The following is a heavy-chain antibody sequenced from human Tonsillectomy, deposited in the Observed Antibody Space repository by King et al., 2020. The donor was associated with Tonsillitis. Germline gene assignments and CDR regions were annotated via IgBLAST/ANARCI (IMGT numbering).Heavy chain of an antibody. CDR3: SRGPPWVTYFPPDY. CDR1: GFTFSDYY. D-gene: IGHD2-21*02. V-gene: IGHV3-72*01. J-gene: IGHJ4*02. CDR2: TGNKDNSYTT. Sequence: VQLVESGGGLVQPGGSLRLSCAASGFTFSDYYMDWVRQAPGKGLEWVGRTGNKDNSYTTDYAASVKGRFTISRDDSKNSLYLQMNSLKVEDTAVYYCSRGPPWVTYFPPDYWGQGTLVTVSS.